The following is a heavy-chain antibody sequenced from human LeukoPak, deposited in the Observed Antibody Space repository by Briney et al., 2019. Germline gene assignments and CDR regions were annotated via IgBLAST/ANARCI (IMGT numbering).Heavy chain of an antibody. J-gene: IGHJ5*02. CDR2: IYPGDSDT. Sequence: GASLQISCKGSGYSFTNYWIGWVRQLPGKGLEWVGIIYPGDSDTRYSPSFQGQVTISADKSITTAYLQWSSLKASDTAMYYCARLAGCSTSSCMEGWFDPWGQGTLVTVSS. V-gene: IGHV5-51*01. CDR3: ARLAGCSTSSCMEGWFDP. CDR1: GYSFTNYW. D-gene: IGHD2-2*01.